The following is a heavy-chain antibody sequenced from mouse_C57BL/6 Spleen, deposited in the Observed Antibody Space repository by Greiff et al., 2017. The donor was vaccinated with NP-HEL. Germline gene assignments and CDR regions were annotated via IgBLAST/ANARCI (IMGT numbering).Heavy chain of an antibody. D-gene: IGHD2-4*01. J-gene: IGHJ3*01. CDR1: GYTFTDYN. CDR2: INPNNGGT. Sequence: EVQLQQSGPELVKPGASVKMSCKASGYTFTDYNMRWVKQSHGKSLVWIGYINPNNGGTSYNQKFKGKATLTVNKSSSSAYMVNRRLTSEDAAVYYCAGDDCDVGFAYWGQGTLVTVSA. V-gene: IGHV1-22*01. CDR3: AGDDCDVGFAY.